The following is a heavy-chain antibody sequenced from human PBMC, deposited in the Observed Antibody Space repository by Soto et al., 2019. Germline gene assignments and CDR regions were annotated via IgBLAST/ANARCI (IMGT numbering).Heavy chain of an antibody. D-gene: IGHD2-21*02. J-gene: IGHJ5*02. CDR3: ARGPHIVVVTAIRKDPWFDP. V-gene: IGHV4-30-2*01. Sequence: QLQLQESGSGLVKPSQTLSLTCAVSGGSISSGGYSWSWIRQPPGKGLEWIGYIYHSGSTYYNPSRKSRVTISVDRSKNQFSLKLSSVTAADTAVYYCARGPHIVVVTAIRKDPWFDPWGQGTLVTVSS. CDR2: IYHSGST. CDR1: GGSISSGGYS.